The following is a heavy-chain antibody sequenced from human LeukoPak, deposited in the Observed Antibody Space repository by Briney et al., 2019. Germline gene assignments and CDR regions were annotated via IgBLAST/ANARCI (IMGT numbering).Heavy chain of an antibody. CDR1: GFAFSDYE. V-gene: IGHV3-48*03. CDR2: ISSTGGTI. D-gene: IGHD2-8*01. J-gene: IGHJ6*02. CDR3: AKDLMVVAFYYYYYGMDV. Sequence: PGGSLRLSCAASGFAFSDYEMNWVRQAPGKGLEWVSYISSTGGTIYYTDSVKGRLTISRNNAENSLYLQMNSLRAEDTAVYYCAKDLMVVAFYYYYYGMDVWGQGTTVTVSS.